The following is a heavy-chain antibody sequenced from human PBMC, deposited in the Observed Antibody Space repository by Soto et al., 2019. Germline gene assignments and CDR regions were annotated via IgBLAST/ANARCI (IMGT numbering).Heavy chain of an antibody. CDR3: AVAYYYGAGSYYALYY. V-gene: IGHV1-69*02. J-gene: IGHJ4*02. D-gene: IGHD3-10*01. Sequence: QVQLVQSGAEVKKPGSSAKVSCKASGGTFSSYTISWVRQAPGQGLEWMGRIIPILGIANYAQKFQGRVTITADKSTSTAYMELSSRRSEDTAVYYCAVAYYYGAGSYYALYYWGQGTLVTVSS. CDR2: IIPILGIA. CDR1: GGTFSSYT.